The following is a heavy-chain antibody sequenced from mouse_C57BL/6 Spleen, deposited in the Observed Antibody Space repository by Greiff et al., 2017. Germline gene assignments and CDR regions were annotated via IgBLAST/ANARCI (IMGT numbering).Heavy chain of an antibody. CDR1: GYAFTNYL. CDR3: ARCDYGPWFAY. CDR2: INPGSGGT. D-gene: IGHD1-2*01. Sequence: VQLQQSGAELVRPGTSVKVSCKASGYAFTNYLIEWVKQRPGQGLEWIGVINPGSGGTNYNEKFKGKATLTADKSSSTAYMQLSSLTSEDSAVYFCARCDYGPWFAYWGKGTLVTVSA. J-gene: IGHJ3*01. V-gene: IGHV1-54*01.